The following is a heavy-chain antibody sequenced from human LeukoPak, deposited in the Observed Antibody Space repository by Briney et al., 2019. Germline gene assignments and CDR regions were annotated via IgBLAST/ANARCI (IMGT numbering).Heavy chain of an antibody. V-gene: IGHV3-21*01. J-gene: IGHJ4*02. CDR1: GFTLSRYS. Sequence: GGSLRLSCGVSGFTLSRYSMNWVRQAPGKALEWVSSISSSSSYIYYADSVKGRFTISRDNAKNSLYLQMNSLRAEDTAVYYCARETSSSWYVRSYYFDYWGQGTLVTVSS. CDR2: ISSSSSYI. CDR3: ARETSSSWYVRSYYFDY. D-gene: IGHD6-13*01.